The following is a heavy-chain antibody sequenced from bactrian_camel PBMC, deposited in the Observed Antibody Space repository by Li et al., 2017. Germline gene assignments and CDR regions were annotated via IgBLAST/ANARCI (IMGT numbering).Heavy chain of an antibody. CDR1: RYTDTTYF. Sequence: QLVESGGGSVQAGGSLRLSCAVSRYTDTTYFLGWFRQAPGKEREGVAAIATGRSWTYYADSVKGRFTISEEMDQEKQRSGKNMMFMQMDSLKPEDTAMYYCAADKTWYTNSLIDTAYNYWGPGTQVTVS. CDR2: IATGRSWT. V-gene: IGHV3S28*01. CDR3: AADKTWYTNSLIDTAYNY. J-gene: IGHJ4*01. D-gene: IGHD2*01.